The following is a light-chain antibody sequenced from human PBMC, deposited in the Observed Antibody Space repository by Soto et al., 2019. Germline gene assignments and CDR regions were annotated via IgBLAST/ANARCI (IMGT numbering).Light chain of an antibody. V-gene: IGKV3-11*01. J-gene: IGKJ3*01. Sequence: EIVLILFPATLFLSPGERATLSCRPSQSVSSYLAWYQQKPGQAPRLLIYDASNRATGIPARFSGSGSGTGFTLTISSLEPEDFAVYYCQQRSNWPFTFGPGT. CDR1: QSVSSY. CDR2: DAS. CDR3: QQRSNWPFT.